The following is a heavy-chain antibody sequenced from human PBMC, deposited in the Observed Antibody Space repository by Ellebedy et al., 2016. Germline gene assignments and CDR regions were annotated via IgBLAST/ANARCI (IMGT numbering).Heavy chain of an antibody. Sequence: GGSLRLSCAATGFTFSSYAMSWVRQAPGKGLEWVSTISGSGGSTNYADSVKGWFTISRDNSKKTLYLQMNSMTAEDTAVYDCAKDGAVTLNRKQYYFDYWGQGTLVTVSS. V-gene: IGHV3-23*01. D-gene: IGHD3-16*01. CDR3: AKDGAVTLNRKQYYFDY. J-gene: IGHJ4*02. CDR2: ISGSGGST. CDR1: GFTFSSYA.